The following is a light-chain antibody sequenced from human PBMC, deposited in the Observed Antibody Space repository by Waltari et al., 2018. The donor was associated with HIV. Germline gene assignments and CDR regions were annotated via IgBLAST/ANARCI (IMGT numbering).Light chain of an antibody. Sequence: QSALPQPASVSGSPGQSLTPSCTGSSSDAGCYNYVSWYQQHPGKAPKLMIYEVSNRPAGVSTLCSGSKSVNTASLTTSGLQAEDEADYYCSSYTSSSTLWVFGGGTRLTVL. J-gene: IGLJ3*02. CDR1: SSDAGCYNY. CDR3: SSYTSSSTLWV. CDR2: EVS. V-gene: IGLV2-14*01.